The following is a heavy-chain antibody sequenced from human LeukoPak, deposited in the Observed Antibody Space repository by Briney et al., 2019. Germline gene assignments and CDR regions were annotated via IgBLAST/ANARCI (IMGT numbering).Heavy chain of an antibody. Sequence: GGSLRLSCAASGFTFSSYSMNWVRQAPGKGLEWVSSISSSSSYIYYADSVKGRFTISRDNAKNSLYLQMNSLRAEETAVYYCARGQASDFDYWGQGTLVTVSS. J-gene: IGHJ4*02. CDR1: GFTFSSYS. V-gene: IGHV3-21*01. CDR3: ARGQASDFDY. CDR2: ISSSSSYI.